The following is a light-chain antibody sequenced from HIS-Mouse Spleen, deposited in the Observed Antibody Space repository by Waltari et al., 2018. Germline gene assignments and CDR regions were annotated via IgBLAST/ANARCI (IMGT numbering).Light chain of an antibody. CDR2: DVS. V-gene: IGLV2-14*03. Sequence: QSALTQPASVSGSPGQSITIPCPGTSRDVGGYNHVPWYQQHPGKAPKLMIYDVSNRPSGVSNRFSGSKSGNTASLTISGLQAEDEADYYCSSYTSSSTYVFGTGTRVTVL. CDR3: SSYTSSSTYV. CDR1: SRDVGGYNH. J-gene: IGLJ1*01.